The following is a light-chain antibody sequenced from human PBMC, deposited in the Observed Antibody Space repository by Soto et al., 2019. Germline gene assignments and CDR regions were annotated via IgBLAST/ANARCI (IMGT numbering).Light chain of an antibody. V-gene: IGLV3-1*01. CDR3: QAWDSSTVV. Sequence: SYELTQPPSVSVSPGQTASITCSGDRLGDKYTCWYQQKPGQSPVLVIYRDSKRPSGIPERFSGSNSGNTATLTIRGTQAMDEADYYCQAWDSSTVVFGGGTKLTVL. CDR1: RLGDKY. CDR2: RDS. J-gene: IGLJ2*01.